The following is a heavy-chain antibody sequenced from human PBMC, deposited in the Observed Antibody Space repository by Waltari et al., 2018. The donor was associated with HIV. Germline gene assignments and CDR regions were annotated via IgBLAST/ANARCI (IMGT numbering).Heavy chain of an antibody. V-gene: IGHV3-7*01. J-gene: IGHJ4*02. CDR2: IKQDESEK. CDR1: GSTFITYW. D-gene: IGHD3-22*01. CDR3: AREALYDSSGYYFDY. Sequence: EVQLVESGGGLVQPGGSLILSCAASGSTFITYWITWVRQAPGKGLEWVANIKQDESEKYYVDSLKGRFTISRDNAKNSLFLQMNSLRVEDTAVYYCAREALYDSSGYYFDYWGQGTLVTVSS.